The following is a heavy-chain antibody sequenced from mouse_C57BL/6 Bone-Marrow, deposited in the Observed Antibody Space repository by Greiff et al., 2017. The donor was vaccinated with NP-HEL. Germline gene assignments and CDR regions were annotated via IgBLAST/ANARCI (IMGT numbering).Heavy chain of an antibody. D-gene: IGHD1-1*01. CDR3: ARWRHYGSSYVSYWYFDG. Sequence: QVQLQQPGPELVKPGASVKLSCKASGYTFTSYWMHWVKQRPGQGLEWIGNIHPSNGGTNYIENFKSKATLTVAKSSSTAYLQLSSLTSEDSADYYCARWRHYGSSYVSYWYFDGWGTGTTVTVSS. CDR2: IHPSNGGT. CDR1: GYTFTSYW. V-gene: IGHV1-53*01. J-gene: IGHJ1*03.